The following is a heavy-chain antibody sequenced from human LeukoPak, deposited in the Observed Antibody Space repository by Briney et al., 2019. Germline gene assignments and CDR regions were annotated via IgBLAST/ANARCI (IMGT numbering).Heavy chain of an antibody. J-gene: IGHJ4*02. CDR3: ARDSYSSSWTPGRDY. V-gene: IGHV1-2*06. Sequence: GASVKVSCKASGYTFTGYYVPWVRQAPGQGLEWMGRINPNSGGTNYAQKFQGRVTMTRDTSISTAYMELSRLRSDDTAVYYCARDSYSSSWTPGRDYWGQGTLVTVSS. CDR1: GYTFTGYY. CDR2: INPNSGGT. D-gene: IGHD6-13*01.